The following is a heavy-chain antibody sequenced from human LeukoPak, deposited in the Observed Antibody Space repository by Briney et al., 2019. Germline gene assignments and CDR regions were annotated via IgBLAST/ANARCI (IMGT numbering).Heavy chain of an antibody. J-gene: IGHJ4*02. D-gene: IGHD1-26*01. CDR3: AREPRSSGSYY. Sequence: SETLSLTCTVSGYSVSSGYYWGWIRQPPGKGLEWIGSIYHSGSTYYNPSLKSRVTISVDTSKNQFSLKLSSVTAADTAVYYCAREPRSSGSYYWGQGTLVTVSS. V-gene: IGHV4-38-2*02. CDR1: GYSVSSGYY. CDR2: IYHSGST.